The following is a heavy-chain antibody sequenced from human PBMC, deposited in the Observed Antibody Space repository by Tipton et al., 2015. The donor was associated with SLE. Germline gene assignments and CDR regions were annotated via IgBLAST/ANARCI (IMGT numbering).Heavy chain of an antibody. D-gene: IGHD6-13*01. J-gene: IGHJ4*02. CDR1: GFTFSSYA. CDR3: ARSNSSWVFDY. CDR2: ISGSGGSS. Sequence: SLRLSCAASGFTFSSYAMSWVRQAPGKGLEWVSAISGSGGSSYYADSVKGRFTISRDNAKNSLYLQMNSLRAEDTAVYYCARSNSSWVFDYWGQGTLVTVSS. V-gene: IGHV3-23*01.